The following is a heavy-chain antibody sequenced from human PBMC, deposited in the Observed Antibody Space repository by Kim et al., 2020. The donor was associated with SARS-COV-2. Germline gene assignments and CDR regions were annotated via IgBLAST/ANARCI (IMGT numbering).Heavy chain of an antibody. CDR3: AGTHLRGYYKVSLRAGSYFDY. V-gene: IGHV4-61*01. Sequence: SETLSLTCTVSGGSVSSGSYYWSWIRQPPGKGLEWIGYIYYSGSTNYNPSLKSRVTISVDTSKNQFSLKLSSVTAADTAVYYCAGTHLRGYYKVSLRAGSYFDYWGQGTLVTVSS. J-gene: IGHJ4*02. CDR2: IYYSGST. CDR1: GGSVSSGSYY. D-gene: IGHD3-9*01.